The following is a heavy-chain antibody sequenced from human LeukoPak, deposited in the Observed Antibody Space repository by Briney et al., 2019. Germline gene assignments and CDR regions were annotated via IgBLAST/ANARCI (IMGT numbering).Heavy chain of an antibody. CDR1: GFTFSSYD. CDR2: ISRHSGAST. V-gene: IGHV3-23*01. J-gene: IGHJ4*02. CDR3: SKKGQNGDYGKPD. D-gene: IGHD4-17*01. Sequence: GDSLRLSCAASGFTFSSYDMYWVRQAPGKGLECVASISRHSGASTYYAASVKGRFTISRDNSRSTLYLQMNSLRADDTAVYYCSKKGQNGDYGKPDWGQGTLVTVSS.